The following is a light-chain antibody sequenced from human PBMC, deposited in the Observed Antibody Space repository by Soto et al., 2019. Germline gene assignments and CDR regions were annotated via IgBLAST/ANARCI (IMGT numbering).Light chain of an antibody. CDR1: QSINKL. V-gene: IGKV1-5*01. CDR3: QQYDSYPLT. CDR2: DVS. Sequence: DVQITQSPSTLSASVVDRVTIACRASQSINKLLAWYQQKPGKAPKFLIYDVSTLESGVSSRFSGSGSGTEFTLTISSLQPEDFATYYCQQYDSYPLTFGGGNK. J-gene: IGKJ4*01.